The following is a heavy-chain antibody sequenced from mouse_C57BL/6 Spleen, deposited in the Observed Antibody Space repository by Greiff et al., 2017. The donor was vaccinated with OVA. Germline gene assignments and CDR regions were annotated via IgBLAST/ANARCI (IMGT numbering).Heavy chain of an antibody. CDR1: GYTFTGYW. Sequence: VHLVESGAELLKPGASVKLSCKATGYTFTGYWIEWVKQRPGHGLEWIGEILPGSGSTNYNEKFKGKATFTADTSSNTAYMQLSSLTTEDSAIYYCASGLLRYPAWFAYWGQGTLVTVSA. CDR2: ILPGSGST. V-gene: IGHV1-9*01. J-gene: IGHJ3*01. D-gene: IGHD1-1*01. CDR3: ASGLLRYPAWFAY.